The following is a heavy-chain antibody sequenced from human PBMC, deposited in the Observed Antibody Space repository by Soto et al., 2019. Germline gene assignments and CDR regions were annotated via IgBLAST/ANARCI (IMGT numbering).Heavy chain of an antibody. D-gene: IGHD3-22*01. Sequence: VGSLRLSCAASGFTFSTYDMRWVRQAPGKGLEWVSGISGSGGTTYYADSVKGRFTISRDNSKNTLYLQMNSLRAEDTAVYYCATPYHYDSSGYYNYFRYWGQGTLVTVSS. CDR3: ATPYHYDSSGYYNYFRY. J-gene: IGHJ4*02. V-gene: IGHV3-23*01. CDR1: GFTFSTYD. CDR2: ISGSGGTT.